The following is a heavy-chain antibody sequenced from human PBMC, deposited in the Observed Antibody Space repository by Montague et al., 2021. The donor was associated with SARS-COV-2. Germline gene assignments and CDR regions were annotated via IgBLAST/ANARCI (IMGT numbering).Heavy chain of an antibody. CDR2: ITDEGKT. V-gene: IGHV4-34*01. Sequence: SETLSLTCAVYRGSFSGFFWTWIRQAPGKGLEWIGEITDEGKTNYSPSLKARVAMSVDKSKNQISLALRSVTAADTAVYYCARGRPVRGTLRHFEWLASGDIDIWVQGALVAVSS. J-gene: IGHJ3*02. CDR3: ARGRPVRGTLRHFEWLASGDIDI. D-gene: IGHD5-12*01. CDR1: RGSFSGFF.